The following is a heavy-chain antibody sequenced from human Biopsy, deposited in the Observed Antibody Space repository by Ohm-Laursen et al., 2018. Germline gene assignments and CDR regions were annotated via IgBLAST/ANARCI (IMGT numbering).Heavy chain of an antibody. D-gene: IGHD2-8*01. Sequence: SLRLSCPASGFTFRGFSMNWLRQAPGKGLEWVSSISATGNHIYYTDSVKGRFTVSRDNGKNSVYLQMNSLRVEDTAVYYCARDGEAKYCKHGVCPSDFWGQGTLVTVSS. CDR2: ISATGNHI. V-gene: IGHV3-21*01. CDR1: GFTFRGFS. J-gene: IGHJ4*02. CDR3: ARDGEAKYCKHGVCPSDF.